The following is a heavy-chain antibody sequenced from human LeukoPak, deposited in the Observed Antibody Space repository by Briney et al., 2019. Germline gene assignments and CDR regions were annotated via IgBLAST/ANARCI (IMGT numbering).Heavy chain of an antibody. V-gene: IGHV3-23*01. Sequence: PGGSLRLSCAASGSTFSNYAMTWVRQAPGKGLEWVSSLSGSGGSTYYADSVKGRFTISRDNSKNTLYLEMNNLRAEDTAVYYCANSYTSSSRTPFDCWGQGTLVTVSS. D-gene: IGHD6-6*01. J-gene: IGHJ4*02. CDR2: LSGSGGST. CDR1: GSTFSNYA. CDR3: ANSYTSSSRTPFDC.